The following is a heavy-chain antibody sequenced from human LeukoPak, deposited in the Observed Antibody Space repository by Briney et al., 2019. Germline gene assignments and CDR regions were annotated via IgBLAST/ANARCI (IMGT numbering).Heavy chain of an antibody. V-gene: IGHV1-46*01. J-gene: IGHJ6*03. CDR1: GYTFTSYY. CDR2: INPSGGST. D-gene: IGHD4-17*01. Sequence: ASVKVSCKASGYTFTSYYMHWVRQAPGQGLEWMGIINPSGGSTSYAQKFQGRVTMTRDMSTSTVYMELGSLRSEDTAVYYCAGMGRGYGDYETYYYYMDVWGKGTTVTVSS. CDR3: AGMGRGYGDYETYYYYMDV.